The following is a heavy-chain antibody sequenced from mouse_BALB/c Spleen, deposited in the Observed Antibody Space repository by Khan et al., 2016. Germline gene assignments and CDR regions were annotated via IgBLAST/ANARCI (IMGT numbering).Heavy chain of an antibody. D-gene: IGHD2-4*01. J-gene: IGHJ2*01. Sequence: QVQLQQSGAELARPGASVKLSCKASGYTFTTYWMQWVKQRPGQGLEWIGAIYPGDGDTRYTQKFTGKATLTADKSSSTAYRQLSSLASEDSAVYYCARGNSYYDYDYWGQGTTLTVSS. V-gene: IGHV1-87*01. CDR1: GYTFTTYW. CDR2: IYPGDGDT. CDR3: ARGNSYYDYDY.